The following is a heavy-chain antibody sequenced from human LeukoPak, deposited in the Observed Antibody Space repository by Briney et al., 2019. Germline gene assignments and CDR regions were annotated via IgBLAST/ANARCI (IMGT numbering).Heavy chain of an antibody. V-gene: IGHV3-7*04. CDR2: IKQDGSEK. Sequence: GESLKISCAASGVMFPSYWMTWVRQAPGKGLEWVANIKQDGSEKYYVDSVKGRFTISRDNAKNSVYLQMNSLRAEDTAVYYCARRHHFGFLDSWGQGTLVTVSS. J-gene: IGHJ4*02. D-gene: IGHD3-10*01. CDR1: GVMFPSYW. CDR3: ARRHHFGFLDS.